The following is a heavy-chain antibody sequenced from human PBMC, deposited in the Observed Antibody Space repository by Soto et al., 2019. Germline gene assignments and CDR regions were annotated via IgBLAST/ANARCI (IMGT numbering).Heavy chain of an antibody. CDR1: GYTFTGYY. V-gene: IGHV1-2*04. J-gene: IGHJ6*02. CDR3: ARGSLRYFDWSLYYYYYGMDV. CDR2: INPNSGGT. Sequence: ASVKVSCKASGYTFTGYYMRWVRQAPGQGLEWMGWINPNSGGTNYAQKFQGWVTMTRDTPISTAYMELSRLRSDDTAVYYCARGSLRYFDWSLYYYYYGMDVWGQGTTVTVS. D-gene: IGHD3-9*01.